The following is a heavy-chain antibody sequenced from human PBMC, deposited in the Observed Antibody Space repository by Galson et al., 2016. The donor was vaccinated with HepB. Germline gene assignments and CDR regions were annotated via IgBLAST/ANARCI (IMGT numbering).Heavy chain of an antibody. V-gene: IGHV3-64D*06. CDR1: GFTFRSHA. D-gene: IGHD1-26*01. J-gene: IGHJ4*02. CDR2: INNNGGST. Sequence: SLRLSCAASGFTFRSHAMHWVRQAPGKGLEYISAINNNGGSTYYADSGKGRFTISRDNSKNTLYLQVSSLRAEDTAVYYCVSLDDGTGTYHAGPFDSWGQGTLVTVSS. CDR3: VSLDDGTGTYHAGPFDS.